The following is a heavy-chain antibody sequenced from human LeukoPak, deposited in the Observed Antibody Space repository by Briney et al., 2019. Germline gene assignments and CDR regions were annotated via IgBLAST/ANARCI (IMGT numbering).Heavy chain of an antibody. Sequence: SETLSLTCTVSGRSISSSSYYWGWIRQPPGKGLEWIGSIYYSGSTYYNPSLKSRVTISVDTSKNQFSLKLSSVTAADTAVYYCARDDCGGDCYSEEDWFDPWGQGTLVTVSS. V-gene: IGHV4-39*07. J-gene: IGHJ5*02. D-gene: IGHD2-21*02. CDR2: IYYSGST. CDR1: GRSISSSSYY. CDR3: ARDDCGGDCYSEEDWFDP.